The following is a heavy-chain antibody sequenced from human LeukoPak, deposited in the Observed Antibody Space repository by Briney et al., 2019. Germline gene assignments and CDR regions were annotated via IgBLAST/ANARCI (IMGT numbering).Heavy chain of an antibody. CDR1: GFTFSSYA. V-gene: IGHV3-23*01. J-gene: IGHJ3*02. D-gene: IGHD2-2*01. CDR2: ISGSGGST. Sequence: GGSLGLSCAASGFTFSSYAMSWVRQAPGKGLEWVSAISGSGGSTYYADSVKGRFTISRDNSKNTLYLQMNSLRAEDTAVYYCAKERDIVVVPAATAFDIWGQGTMVTVSS. CDR3: AKERDIVVVPAATAFDI.